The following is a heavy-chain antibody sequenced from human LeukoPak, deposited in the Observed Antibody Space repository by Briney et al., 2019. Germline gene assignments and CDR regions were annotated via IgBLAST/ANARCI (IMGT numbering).Heavy chain of an antibody. CDR2: IYPGDSDT. CDR3: ARLGTYWSNYYFEY. Sequence: RGESLKISCKGSGYSFIRYWIGWVRQMPGKGLEWMGIIYPGDSDTRYSPSFQGQVTISADKSISTAYLQWSSLKASDTAMYYCARLGTYWSNYYFEYWGQGTLVTVSS. J-gene: IGHJ4*02. V-gene: IGHV5-51*01. D-gene: IGHD3-10*01. CDR1: GYSFIRYW.